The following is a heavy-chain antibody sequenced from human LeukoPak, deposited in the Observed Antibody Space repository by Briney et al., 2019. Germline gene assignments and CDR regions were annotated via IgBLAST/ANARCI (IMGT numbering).Heavy chain of an antibody. Sequence: GGSLRLSCAASGFTFSSYAMSWVRQAPGKGLEWVSSISGSGDSTFYADSVKGRFTTSRDNSKNTLFLQMNSLRAEDTAVYYCAKGDWGSGWGQGTLVTVSS. J-gene: IGHJ4*02. CDR1: GFTFSSYA. V-gene: IGHV3-23*01. CDR3: AKGDWGSG. D-gene: IGHD3/OR15-3a*01. CDR2: ISGSGDST.